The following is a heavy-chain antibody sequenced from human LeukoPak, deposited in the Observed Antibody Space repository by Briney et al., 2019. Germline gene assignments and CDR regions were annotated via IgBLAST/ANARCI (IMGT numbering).Heavy chain of an antibody. Sequence: GASVKVSCKASGYTFTSYGISWVRQAPGQGLEWMGWISAYNGNTNYAQKLQGRVTMTTDTSTSTAYMELRSLRSDDTAVYYCARGYGSGSVNNWFDHWGQGTLVTVSS. CDR3: ARGYGSGSVNNWFDH. CDR2: ISAYNGNT. CDR1: GYTFTSYG. D-gene: IGHD3-10*01. V-gene: IGHV1-18*01. J-gene: IGHJ5*02.